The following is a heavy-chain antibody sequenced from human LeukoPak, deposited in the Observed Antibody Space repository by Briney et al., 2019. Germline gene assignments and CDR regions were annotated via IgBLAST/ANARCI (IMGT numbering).Heavy chain of an antibody. J-gene: IGHJ5*02. CDR1: GGSFSGYY. Sequence: SVTLSLTCAVYGGSFSGYYWSWIRQPPGKGLEWIGEINHSGSTNYNPSLKSRVTISVDTSKNQFSLKLSSVTAADTAVYYCARGYSGSYFNWFDPWGQGTLVTVSS. V-gene: IGHV4-34*01. D-gene: IGHD1-26*01. CDR3: ARGYSGSYFNWFDP. CDR2: INHSGST.